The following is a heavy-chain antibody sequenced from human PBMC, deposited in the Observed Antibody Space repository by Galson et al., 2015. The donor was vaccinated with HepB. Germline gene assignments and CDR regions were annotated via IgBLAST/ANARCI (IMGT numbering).Heavy chain of an antibody. Sequence: CAISGDSVSSNSAAWNWIRQSPSRGLEWLGRTYYRSKWYNDYAVSVKSRITINPDTSKNQFSLQLNSVTPEDTAVYYCARVPWGSHYYYYGMDVWGQGTTVTVSS. J-gene: IGHJ6*02. CDR3: ARVPWGSHYYYYGMDV. V-gene: IGHV6-1*01. CDR2: TYYRSKWYN. D-gene: IGHD3-16*01. CDR1: GDSVSSNSAA.